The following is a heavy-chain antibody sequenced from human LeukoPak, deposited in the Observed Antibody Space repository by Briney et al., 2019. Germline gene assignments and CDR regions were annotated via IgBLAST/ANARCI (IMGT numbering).Heavy chain of an antibody. CDR3: AKDRKGGTRTFVYYYYYYMDV. D-gene: IGHD1-1*01. V-gene: IGHV3-30*02. CDR2: IRYDGSNK. CDR1: GFTFSSYG. Sequence: GGSLRLSCAASGFTFSSYGVHWVRQAPGKGLEWVAFIRYDGSNKYYADSVKGRFTISRDNSKNTLYLQMNSLRAEDTAVYYCAKDRKGGTRTFVYYYYYYMDVWGKGTTVTVSS. J-gene: IGHJ6*03.